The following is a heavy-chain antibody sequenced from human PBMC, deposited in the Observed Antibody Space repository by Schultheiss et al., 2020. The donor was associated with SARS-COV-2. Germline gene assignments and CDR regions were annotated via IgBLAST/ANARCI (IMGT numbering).Heavy chain of an antibody. V-gene: IGHV4-34*01. J-gene: IGHJ3*02. CDR2: INHSGST. CDR1: GGSFSGYY. Sequence: GSLRLSCAVYGGSFSGYYWSWIRQPPGKGLEWIGEINHSGSTNYNPSLKSRVTISVDTSKNQFSLKLSSVTAADTAVYYCARGRKQLAHAFDIWGQGTMVTVSS. D-gene: IGHD6-13*01. CDR3: ARGRKQLAHAFDI.